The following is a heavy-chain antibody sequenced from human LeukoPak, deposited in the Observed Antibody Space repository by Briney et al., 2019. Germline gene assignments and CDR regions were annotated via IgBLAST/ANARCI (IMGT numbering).Heavy chain of an antibody. CDR1: GGSISTYY. CDR3: ARMGGYSGYATH. CDR2: IHYSGTT. J-gene: IGHJ4*02. D-gene: IGHD5-12*01. Sequence: SETLSLTCTVSGGSISTYYWSWIRQPPGEGLEWIGYIHYSGTTTYNPSLKNRVTISLDTSKNQFSLNLSSVTAADTAVYYCARMGGYSGYATHWGQGTLVTVSS. V-gene: IGHV4-59*08.